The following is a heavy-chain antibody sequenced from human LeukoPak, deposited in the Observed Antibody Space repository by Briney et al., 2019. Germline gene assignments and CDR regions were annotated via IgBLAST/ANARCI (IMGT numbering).Heavy chain of an antibody. CDR1: GFTFSDYY. CDR3: AKDQGSTVVIPDAFDI. D-gene: IGHD4-23*01. CDR2: ISGSGGST. V-gene: IGHV3-23*01. J-gene: IGHJ3*02. Sequence: GGSLRLSCAASGFTFSDYYMSWIRQAPGKGLEWVSAISGSGGSTYYADSVKGRFTISRDNSKNTLYLQMNSLRAEDTAVYYCAKDQGSTVVIPDAFDIWGQGTMVTVSS.